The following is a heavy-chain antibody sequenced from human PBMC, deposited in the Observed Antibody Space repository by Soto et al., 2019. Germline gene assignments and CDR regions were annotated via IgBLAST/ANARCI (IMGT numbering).Heavy chain of an antibody. Sequence: QVQLQESGPGLVKPSQTLSLTCTVSGGSISSGGYYWSWIRQHPGKGLEWIGYIYYSGSTYYNPSPKSRVTISVDTSKNQFSLKLSSVTAADTAVYYCAEIRAGYDNTWFDPWGQGTLVTVSS. D-gene: IGHD5-12*01. CDR2: IYYSGST. J-gene: IGHJ5*02. CDR1: GGSISSGGYY. V-gene: IGHV4-31*03. CDR3: AEIRAGYDNTWFDP.